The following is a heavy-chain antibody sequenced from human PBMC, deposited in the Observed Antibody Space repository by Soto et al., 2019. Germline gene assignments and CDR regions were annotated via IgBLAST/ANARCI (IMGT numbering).Heavy chain of an antibody. CDR1: GDSINNRSYY. Sequence: PSETLSLTCTLTGDSINNRSYYWGWIRQPPGKGLEWIGSIYYSGSTYNNPSLKSRVSMSVDTSKNQFSLKLRSVTAADTALYYCARQRTSVVTQAYFDSWGQGSLVAVSS. CDR3: ARQRTSVVTQAYFDS. J-gene: IGHJ4*02. D-gene: IGHD2-21*02. V-gene: IGHV4-39*01. CDR2: IYYSGST.